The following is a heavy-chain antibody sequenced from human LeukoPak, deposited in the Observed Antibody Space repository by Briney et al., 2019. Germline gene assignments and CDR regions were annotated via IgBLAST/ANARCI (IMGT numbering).Heavy chain of an antibody. J-gene: IGHJ4*02. CDR2: INPNSGGT. V-gene: IGHV1-2*06. Sequence: ASVKVSCKASGYTFTGYYMHWVRQAPGQGLEWVGRINPNSGGTDYAQKFQGRVTMTRDTSISTAYMELSRLRSDDTAVYYCARAGKWLLPPDYWGQGTLVTVSS. D-gene: IGHD3-22*01. CDR1: GYTFTGYY. CDR3: ARAGKWLLPPDY.